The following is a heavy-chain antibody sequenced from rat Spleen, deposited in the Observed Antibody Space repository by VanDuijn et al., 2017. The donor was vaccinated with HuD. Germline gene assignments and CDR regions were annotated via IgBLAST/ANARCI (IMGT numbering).Heavy chain of an antibody. D-gene: IGHD2-2*01. Sequence: EVQLVESGGGLVQPGRSMKLSCAASGFTFSHYDMAWVRQAPKKGLEWVAFISYDGSSTYYRDSARGRFIISRDDAKSTLYLQMDSLRSADTATYYCARAGYLRDWYFDFWGPGTMVTVSS. CDR3: ARAGYLRDWYFDF. CDR2: ISYDGSST. V-gene: IGHV5-7*01. CDR1: GFTFSHYD. J-gene: IGHJ1*01.